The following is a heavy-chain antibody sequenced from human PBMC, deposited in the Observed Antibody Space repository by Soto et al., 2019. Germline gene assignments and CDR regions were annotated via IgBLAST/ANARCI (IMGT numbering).Heavy chain of an antibody. V-gene: IGHV4-30-4*01. Sequence: QVQLQESGPGLVKPSQTLSLTCTVSGGSISSGDYYWSWIRQPPGKGLEWIGYIYYSGSTYYNPALTSRVTISVDTSVNQLVLQLSSVTAGGTAVYYCARSRTGRIVVVGKDAEPFDYWGQGTLFTGSS. CDR3: ARSRTGRIVVVGKDAEPFDY. J-gene: IGHJ4*02. CDR1: GGSISSGDYY. D-gene: IGHD3-22*01. CDR2: IYYSGST.